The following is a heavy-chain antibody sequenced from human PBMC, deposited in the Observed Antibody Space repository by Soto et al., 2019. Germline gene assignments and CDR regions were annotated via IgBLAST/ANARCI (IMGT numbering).Heavy chain of an antibody. V-gene: IGHV3-53*02. CDR2: IYSAGST. CDR1: GFALRSNY. Sequence: EVQLAETGGYLIQPGGSLRLSCAGSGFALRSNYVCWVRQAGGRGLVWVSVIYSAGSTFYAVSVKGRFTIPRDNSKNTVYLQMNNLRPEDTAVYYCASATISDYYFDFWGHGTRVTVSA. CDR3: ASATISDYYFDF. D-gene: IGHD2-21*01. J-gene: IGHJ4*01.